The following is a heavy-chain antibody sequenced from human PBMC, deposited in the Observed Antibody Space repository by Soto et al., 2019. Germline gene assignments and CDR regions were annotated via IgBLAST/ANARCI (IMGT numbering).Heavy chain of an antibody. Sequence: PSETLSLTCTVSGGSISSGGYYWSWIRQHPGKGLEWIGYIYFSGSTYYNPSLKSRVTISVDTSKNQFSLKLSSVTAADTAVYYCARDNVSIRSSGWYNHGGIDPWGQGTLVTVSS. V-gene: IGHV4-31*03. CDR3: ARDNVSIRSSGWYNHGGIDP. CDR1: GGSISSGGYY. CDR2: IYFSGST. D-gene: IGHD6-19*01. J-gene: IGHJ5*02.